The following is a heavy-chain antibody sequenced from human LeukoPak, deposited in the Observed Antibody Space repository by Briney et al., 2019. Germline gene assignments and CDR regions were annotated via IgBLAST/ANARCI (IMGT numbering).Heavy chain of an antibody. Sequence: PGGSLRLSCAASGFTFRYYAMSWVRQAPGKGLEWVSSISDIGGSTNYADSVKGRLTISRDNSKNTLYLQMNSLRAEDTAVYYCARVGGYSYGYHYYYYMDVWGKGTTVTVSS. J-gene: IGHJ6*03. CDR1: GFTFRYYA. CDR3: ARVGGYSYGYHYYYYMDV. CDR2: ISDIGGST. V-gene: IGHV3-23*01. D-gene: IGHD5-18*01.